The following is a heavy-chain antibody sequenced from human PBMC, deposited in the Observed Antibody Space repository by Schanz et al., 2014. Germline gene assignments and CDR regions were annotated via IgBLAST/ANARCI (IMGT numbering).Heavy chain of an antibody. D-gene: IGHD6-13*01. Sequence: VRLVESGGGVVQPGRSLRLSCAASGFTLSSYGMHWVRQAPGKGLEWVSAISGSGGSTYYADSVRGRFTMSRDNSKNTLYLQMNSLRAGDAAVYYCARGLIAAAGGAFDYWGQGTLLTVSS. V-gene: IGHV3-23*04. CDR1: GFTLSSYG. J-gene: IGHJ4*02. CDR2: ISGSGGST. CDR3: ARGLIAAAGGAFDY.